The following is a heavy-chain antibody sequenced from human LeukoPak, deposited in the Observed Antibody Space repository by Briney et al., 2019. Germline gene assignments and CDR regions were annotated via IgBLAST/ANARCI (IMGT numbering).Heavy chain of an antibody. V-gene: IGHV4-59*01. CDR3: ARAQGKFDP. J-gene: IGHJ5*02. CDR1: SGSISSYY. Sequence: PSETLSLTCTVSSGSISSYYWSWIRQPPGKGLEWIGYIYYSGSTNYNPSLKSRVTISVDTSKNQFSLKLSSVTAADAAVYYCARAQGKFDPWGQGTLVTVSS. CDR2: IYYSGST.